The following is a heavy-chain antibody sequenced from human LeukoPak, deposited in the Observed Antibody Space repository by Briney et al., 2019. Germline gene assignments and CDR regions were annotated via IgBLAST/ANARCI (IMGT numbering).Heavy chain of an antibody. J-gene: IGHJ4*02. D-gene: IGHD2-15*01. Sequence: SETLSLTCTVSGGSVNSGSSYWSWIRQPPGKGLEWIGCISYSGSTNYNPSLRSRVTMSLDTSKNQFSLTLSSVTAADTAVYYCASGLGYCSGGSCYSDYWGQGTLVTVSS. CDR2: ISYSGST. CDR1: GGSVNSGSSY. V-gene: IGHV4-61*01. CDR3: ASGLGYCSGGSCYSDY.